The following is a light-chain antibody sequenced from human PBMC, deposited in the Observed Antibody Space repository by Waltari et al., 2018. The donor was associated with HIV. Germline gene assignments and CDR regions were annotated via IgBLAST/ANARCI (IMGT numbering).Light chain of an antibody. Sequence: QSVLTQPPSVSAAPGQKVTISCSGRSTNIGHNYVSWYQQLPGTAPKLLIYDNNKRPSGIPDRFSGSKSGTSATLGITGLQTGDEADYYCGTWDSSLSAGLFGGGTKLTVL. V-gene: IGLV1-51*01. CDR1: STNIGHNY. J-gene: IGLJ2*01. CDR3: GTWDSSLSAGL. CDR2: DNN.